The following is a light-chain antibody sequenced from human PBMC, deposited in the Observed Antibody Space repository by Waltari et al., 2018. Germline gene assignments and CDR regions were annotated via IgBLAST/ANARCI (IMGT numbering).Light chain of an antibody. CDR1: SSNIGAGYD. J-gene: IGLJ2*01. V-gene: IGLV1-40*01. CDR2: GDH. CDR3: QSYDRSHVV. Sequence: QAVLTQPPSVSGAPGQRVTISCTGSSSNIGAGYDVHWYQQFSGTAPNLLIYGDHNRPSGVPYRFSGSKSGTSASLAITGLEAEDEADYYCQSYDRSHVVFGGGTKLTVL.